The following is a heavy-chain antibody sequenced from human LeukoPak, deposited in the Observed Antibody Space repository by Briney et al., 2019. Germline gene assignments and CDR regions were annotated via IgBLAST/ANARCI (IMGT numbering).Heavy chain of an antibody. CDR2: INTDGAKT. V-gene: IGHV3-23*01. Sequence: GGSLRLSCAASGFTFSNYGMSWVRQAPGKGLECVSSINTDGAKTYHEDSVKGRFSISRDNSKNTLILQMNSLRVDDTAVYYCAKHLPNLGLDYWGQGILVTVSS. CDR3: AKHLPNLGLDY. CDR1: GFTFSNYG. J-gene: IGHJ4*02.